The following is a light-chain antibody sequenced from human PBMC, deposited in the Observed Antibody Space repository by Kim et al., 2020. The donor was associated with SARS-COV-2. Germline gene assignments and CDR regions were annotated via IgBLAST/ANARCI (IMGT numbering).Light chain of an antibody. CDR3: QAWDSRTGV. Sequence: SYELTQPPSVSVSPGQTASITCSGDKLGDKYACWYQQKPGQSPVLVIYQDSKRPSGIPERFSGSNSGNTATLTISGTQAMDEADYYCQAWDSRTGVFGPG. J-gene: IGLJ1*01. CDR2: QDS. V-gene: IGLV3-1*01. CDR1: KLGDKY.